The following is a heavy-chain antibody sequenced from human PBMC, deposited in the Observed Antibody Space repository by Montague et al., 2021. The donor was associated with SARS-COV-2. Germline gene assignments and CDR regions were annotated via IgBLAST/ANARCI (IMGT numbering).Heavy chain of an antibody. CDR3: ARSAMIGGVFTTWFEP. D-gene: IGHD3-16*01. Sequence: SETLSLTCTVSGDSVSNDRYYWGWIRQSPGKGLEWIGTIYFLGNTYYSPSLKSRVTMSVDTSKNQLSLRLTSVTASDTAIYYCARSAMIGGVFTTWFEPWGQGTLVTVSS. CDR1: GDSVSNDRYY. CDR2: IYFLGNT. V-gene: IGHV4-39*01. J-gene: IGHJ5*02.